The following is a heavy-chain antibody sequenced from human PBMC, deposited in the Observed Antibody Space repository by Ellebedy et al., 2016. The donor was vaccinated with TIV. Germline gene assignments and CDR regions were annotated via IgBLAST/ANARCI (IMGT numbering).Heavy chain of an antibody. Sequence: GGSLRLSCASSGFTFANYALSWVRQAPGKGLEWVSAISDSGLNTYYADSVKGRFTISRDNSRNTLHLEMNSLGDEDTAMYYCAREHGGWFRGDDFFDSWGQGTLVTVSS. CDR2: ISDSGLNT. V-gene: IGHV3-23*01. CDR1: GFTFANYA. J-gene: IGHJ4*02. D-gene: IGHD3-10*01. CDR3: AREHGGWFRGDDFFDS.